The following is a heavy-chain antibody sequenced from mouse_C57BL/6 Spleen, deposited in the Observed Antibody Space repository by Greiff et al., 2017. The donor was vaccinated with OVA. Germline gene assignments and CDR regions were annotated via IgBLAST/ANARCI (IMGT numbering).Heavy chain of an antibody. CDR2: IYPGDGDT. CDR1: GYAFSSSW. Sequence: QVQLQQSGPELVKPGASVKISCKASGYAFSSSWMNWVKQRPGKGLEWIGRIYPGDGDTNYNGKFKGKATLTADKSSSTAYMQRSSLTSEDSAVYFCARRVGYFDVWGTGTTVTVSS. V-gene: IGHV1-82*01. CDR3: ARRVGYFDV. J-gene: IGHJ1*03.